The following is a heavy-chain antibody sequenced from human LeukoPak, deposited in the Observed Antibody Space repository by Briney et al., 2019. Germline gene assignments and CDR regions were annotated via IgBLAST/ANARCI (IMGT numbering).Heavy chain of an antibody. CDR2: IYSGGST. J-gene: IGHJ6*04. D-gene: IGHD2-2*01. CDR1: GFTVSSNY. V-gene: IGHV3-53*01. CDR3: ARASSTSAFSGMDV. Sequence: GGSLRLSCAASGFTVSSNYMSWVRQAPGKGLEWVSVIYSGGSTYYADSAKGRFTISRDNSKNTLYLQMNSLRAEDTAVYYCARASSTSAFSGMDVWGKGTTVTVSS.